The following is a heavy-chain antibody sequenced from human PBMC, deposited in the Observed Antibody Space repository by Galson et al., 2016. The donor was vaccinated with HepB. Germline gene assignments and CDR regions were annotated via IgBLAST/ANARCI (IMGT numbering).Heavy chain of an antibody. D-gene: IGHD4-17*01. J-gene: IGHJ4*02. CDR3: ARDTYGDYVY. CDR1: GYTFTNYG. V-gene: IGHV1-18*01. Sequence: SVKVSCKASGYTFTNYGISWVRQAPGQGLEWMGWISAYNGITNYAQSLQGRVIMTTDTSTSTAYMELRGLRSDDSAVYYCARDTYGDYVYWGQGTLVTVSS. CDR2: ISAYNGIT.